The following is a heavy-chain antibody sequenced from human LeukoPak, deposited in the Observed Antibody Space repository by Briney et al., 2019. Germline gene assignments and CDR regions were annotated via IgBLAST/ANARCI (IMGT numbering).Heavy chain of an antibody. CDR3: ARGHNENNYKSTIDV. CDR2: IYRDGTN. D-gene: IGHD1/OR15-1a*01. CDR1: GDSISTSTW. Sequence: SETLSLTCAVSGDSISTSTWWNWVRPPPGKGPEWVGEIYRDGTNNRNPSLKSRVTISLDKTKNHFSLLLSSVTAADTAIYYCARGHNENNYKSTIDVWGQGTMVTVSS. V-gene: IGHV4-4*02. J-gene: IGHJ3*01.